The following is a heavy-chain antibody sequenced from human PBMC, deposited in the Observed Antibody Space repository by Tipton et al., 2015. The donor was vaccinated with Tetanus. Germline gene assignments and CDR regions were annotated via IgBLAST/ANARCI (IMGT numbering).Heavy chain of an antibody. D-gene: IGHD2-21*01. V-gene: IGHV1-2*02. J-gene: IGHJ6*02. CDR2: ISPNSGVT. CDR1: GYTFTGHY. CDR3: ARLTGHSMDVVDYYYFGMDV. Sequence: QLVQSGAEVKRPGASVKVSCKASGYTFTGHYIHWVRQAPGQGLEWMGWISPNSGVTNYGKKFQGRVTMTRDTSITTAYMELSSLTSDDTAVYYCARLTGHSMDVVDYYYFGMDVWGQGTKVTVSS.